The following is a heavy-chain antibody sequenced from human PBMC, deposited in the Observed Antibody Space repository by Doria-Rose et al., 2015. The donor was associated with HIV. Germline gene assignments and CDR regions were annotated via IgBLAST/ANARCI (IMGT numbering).Heavy chain of an antibody. CDR1: GVSLSSPGMG. CDR3: ARIKSSRWYHKYYFDF. J-gene: IGHJ4*02. V-gene: IGHV2-26*01. CDR2: IFSDDER. D-gene: IGHD6-13*01. Sequence: QVTLKESGPVLVKPTETLTLTRTVSGVSLSSPGMGVSWIRQPPGKALEWLANIFSDDERSYKPSLKSRLTSSRGTSKSQVVLTMTDMDPVDTATYYCARIKSSRWYHKYYFDFWGQGTLVIVSA.